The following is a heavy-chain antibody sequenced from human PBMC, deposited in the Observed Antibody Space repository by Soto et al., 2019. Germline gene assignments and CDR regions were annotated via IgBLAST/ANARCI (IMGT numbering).Heavy chain of an antibody. V-gene: IGHV3-30-3*01. CDR2: ISYDGSNK. Sequence: GGSLRLSCAASGFTFSSYAMHWVRQAPGKGLEWVAVISYDGSNKYYADSVKGRFTISRDNSKNTLYLQMNSLRAEGTAVYYCARGGDPYYYYGMDVWGQGTTVTVSS. J-gene: IGHJ6*02. CDR1: GFTFSSYA. CDR3: ARGGDPYYYYGMDV.